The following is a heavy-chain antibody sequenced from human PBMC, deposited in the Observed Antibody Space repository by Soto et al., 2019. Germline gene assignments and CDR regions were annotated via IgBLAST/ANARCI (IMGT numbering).Heavy chain of an antibody. J-gene: IGHJ4*02. CDR3: ARDEVIGSGGSCH. D-gene: IGHD2-15*01. CDR1: GGTFSSYT. Sequence: QVQLEQAGDEVRKPGSSVKVSCKASGGTFSSYTISWVRQAPGQGLEWMGRIIPIHGIANYAQKFQGRVTITADKSKSTAYMVLSSLGSEDTAMYYCARDEVIGSGGSCHGGQGTLVTVSS. V-gene: IGHV1-69*08. CDR2: IIPIHGIA.